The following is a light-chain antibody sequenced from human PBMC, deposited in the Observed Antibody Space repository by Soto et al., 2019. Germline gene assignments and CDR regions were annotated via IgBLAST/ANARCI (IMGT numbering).Light chain of an antibody. V-gene: IGKV3-11*01. J-gene: IGKJ4*01. CDR1: QSVSGA. CDR3: QQRSIWPLT. Sequence: EIVLTQSPATLSLSPGERATLSCRASQSVSGALGWYQQKPGQAPRLLIYAASNRATDIPARFSGSGSGTDFTLTISSLEPEDSAVYYCQQRSIWPLTFGGGTKVEIK. CDR2: AAS.